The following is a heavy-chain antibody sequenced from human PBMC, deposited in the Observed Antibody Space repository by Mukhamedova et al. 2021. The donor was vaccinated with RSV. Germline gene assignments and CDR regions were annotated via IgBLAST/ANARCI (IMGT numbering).Heavy chain of an antibody. D-gene: IGHD6-19*01. Sequence: PGKGLEWIGEINHSGSTNYNPSLKSRVTISVDTSKNQFSLKLSSVTAADTAVYYCARGLVLAVALYWYFDLWGRGTLVPVSS. V-gene: IGHV4-34*01. J-gene: IGHJ2*01. CDR2: INHSGST. CDR3: ARGLVLAVALYWYFDL.